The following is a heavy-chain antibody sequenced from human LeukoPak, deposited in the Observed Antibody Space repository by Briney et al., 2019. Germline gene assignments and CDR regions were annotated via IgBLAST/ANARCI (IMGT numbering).Heavy chain of an antibody. D-gene: IGHD3-3*01. CDR1: GGSISSSGYY. CDR3: ARPIWSGGPYGY. J-gene: IGHJ4*02. Sequence: PSETLSLTCTASGGSISSSGYYWGWIRQSPGKGLECIGTIYYSGSTNYNPSLKSRVTISVDTSKNQFSLKLSSVTAADTAVYYCARPIWSGGPYGYWGQGTLVTVSS. V-gene: IGHV4-39*07. CDR2: IYYSGST.